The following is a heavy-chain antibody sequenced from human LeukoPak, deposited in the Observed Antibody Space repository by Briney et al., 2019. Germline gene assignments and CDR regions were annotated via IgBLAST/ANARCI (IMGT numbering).Heavy chain of an antibody. CDR3: AADTPVPLAQVDY. CDR1: GFTFTNAW. D-gene: IGHD2/OR15-2a*01. Sequence: GGSLRLSCAVSGFTFTNAWMNWVRQAPGKGLEWVGRVRAKTDGGTIKYAAPVKGRFSISRDDSTDTVYLQMNSLKSEDTAVYYCAADTPVPLAQVDYWGQGALVTVSS. V-gene: IGHV3-15*01. CDR2: VRAKTDGGTI. J-gene: IGHJ4*02.